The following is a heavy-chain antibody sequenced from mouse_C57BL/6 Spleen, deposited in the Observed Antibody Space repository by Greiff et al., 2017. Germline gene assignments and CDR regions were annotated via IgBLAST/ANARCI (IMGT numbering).Heavy chain of an antibody. D-gene: IGHD2-3*01. J-gene: IGHJ2*01. V-gene: IGHV1-82*01. CDR3: ANGYDGFYFDY. CDR1: GYAFSSSW. Sequence: VQLKQSGPELVKPGASVKISCKASGYAFSSSWMNWVKQRPGKGLEWIGRIYPGDGDTNYNGKFKGKATLTADKSSSTAYMQLSSLTSEDSAVYFCANGYDGFYFDYWGQGTTLTVSS. CDR2: IYPGDGDT.